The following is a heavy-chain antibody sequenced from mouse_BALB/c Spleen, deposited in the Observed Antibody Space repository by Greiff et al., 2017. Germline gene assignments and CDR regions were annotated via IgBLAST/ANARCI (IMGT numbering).Heavy chain of an antibody. D-gene: IGHD2-1*01. V-gene: IGHV1-5*01. CDR2: IYPGNSDT. J-gene: IGHJ2*01. CDR3: RGYYGNYEYFDY. CDR1: GYTFTSYW. Sequence: EVQLQQSGTVLARPGASVKMSCKASGYTFTSYWMHWVKQRPGQGLEWIGAIYPGNSDTSYNQKFKGKAKLTAVTSTSTAYMELSSLTNEDSAVYYCRGYYGNYEYFDYWGQGTTLTVSS.